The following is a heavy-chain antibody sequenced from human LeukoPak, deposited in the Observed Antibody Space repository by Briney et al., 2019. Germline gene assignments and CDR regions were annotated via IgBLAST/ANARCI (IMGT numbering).Heavy chain of an antibody. CDR2: ISGSGDCT. Sequence: GGSLRLSCAASGLTFSSYGMNWVRQAPGKGLEWVSAISGSGDCTYHADSVRGRFTVSRDNSKNTLYLQMKSLSAEDTAVYYCAKVTGSGSYLADAFDIWGHGTVVTVSS. CDR1: GLTFSSYG. D-gene: IGHD3-10*01. J-gene: IGHJ3*02. CDR3: AKVTGSGSYLADAFDI. V-gene: IGHV3-23*01.